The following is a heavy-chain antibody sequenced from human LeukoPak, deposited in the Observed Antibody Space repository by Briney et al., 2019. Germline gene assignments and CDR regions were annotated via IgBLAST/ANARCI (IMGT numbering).Heavy chain of an antibody. CDR2: IIPILGIA. D-gene: IGHD2-15*01. J-gene: IGHJ5*02. Sequence: ASVKVSCKASGGTFSSYTISWMRQAPGQGLEWMGRIIPILGIANYAQKFQRRVTITADKSTSTAYMELSSLRSEDTAVYYCARAAATLMWHWFDPWGQGTLVTVSS. V-gene: IGHV1-69*02. CDR1: GGTFSSYT. CDR3: ARAAATLMWHWFDP.